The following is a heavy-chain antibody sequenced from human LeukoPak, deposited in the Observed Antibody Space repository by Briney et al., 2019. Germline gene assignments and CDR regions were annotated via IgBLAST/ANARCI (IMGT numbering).Heavy chain of an antibody. CDR3: AGEGHYYDSTGYYYGGEDY. V-gene: IGHV4-59*12. Sequence: SETLSLTCTVSGGSISSYYWSWIRQPPGKGLEWIGNIYYSGSTNYNPSLKSRVTMSVDTSKNQFSLKLSSVTAADTAVYYCAGEGHYYDSTGYYYGGEDYWGQGTLVTVSS. J-gene: IGHJ4*02. CDR2: IYYSGST. CDR1: GGSISSYY. D-gene: IGHD3-22*01.